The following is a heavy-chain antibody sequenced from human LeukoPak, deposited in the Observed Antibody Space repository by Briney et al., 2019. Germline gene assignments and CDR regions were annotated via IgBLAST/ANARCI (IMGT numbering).Heavy chain of an antibody. CDR2: IIPIFGTA. D-gene: IGHD5/OR15-5a*01. V-gene: IGHV1-69*06. J-gene: IGHJ6*04. CDR3: ARGFYEPRRYYYYGMDA. Sequence: GSSVKVSCKASGGTFSSYAISWVRQAPGQGLEWMGGIIPIFGTANYAQKFQGRVTITADKSTSTAYMELSSLRSEDTAVYYCARGFYEPRRYYYYGMDAWGKGTTVTVSS. CDR1: GGTFSSYA.